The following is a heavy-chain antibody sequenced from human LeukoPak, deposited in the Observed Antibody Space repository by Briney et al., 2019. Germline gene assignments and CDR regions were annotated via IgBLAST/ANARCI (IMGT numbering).Heavy chain of an antibody. J-gene: IGHJ5*02. CDR2: IYYSGST. V-gene: IGHV4-59*01. CDR3: ARDVAAAGTNWFDP. Sequence: SETLSLACTVSGGSISSYYWSWIRQPPGKGLEWIGYIYYSGSTNYNPSLKSRVTISVDTSKNQFSLKLSSVTAADTAVYYCARDVAAAGTNWFDPWGQGTLVTVSS. D-gene: IGHD6-13*01. CDR1: GGSISSYY.